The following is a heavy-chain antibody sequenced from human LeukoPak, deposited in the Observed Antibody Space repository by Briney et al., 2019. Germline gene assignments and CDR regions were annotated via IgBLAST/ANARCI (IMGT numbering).Heavy chain of an antibody. D-gene: IGHD2-15*01. Sequence: PSETLSLTCTVSGGSISSYYWNWIRQPPGKGLEWIGHIYSSGSTNYNPSLKSRLTMSVDTSKNQFSLKLSSVTAADTAVYYCARIPPIEPYFYMDVWGKGTTVTLSS. CDR2: IYSSGST. CDR1: GGSISSYY. V-gene: IGHV4-59*08. CDR3: ARIPPIEPYFYMDV. J-gene: IGHJ6*03.